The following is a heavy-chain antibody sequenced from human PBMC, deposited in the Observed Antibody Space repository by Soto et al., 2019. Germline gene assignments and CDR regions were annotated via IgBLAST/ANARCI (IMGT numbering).Heavy chain of an antibody. CDR2: ITSDSSTR. CDR1: GFTFSSYS. Sequence: GGSLRLSCAASGFTFSSYSMNWVRQAPGQGLEWVSYITSDSSTRHYADSVKGRFTISRDNAQNSLYLQMNSLRAEDTAVYYCVKGIAAAGIDYWGQGTLVTVSS. D-gene: IGHD6-13*01. V-gene: IGHV3-48*01. J-gene: IGHJ4*02. CDR3: VKGIAAAGIDY.